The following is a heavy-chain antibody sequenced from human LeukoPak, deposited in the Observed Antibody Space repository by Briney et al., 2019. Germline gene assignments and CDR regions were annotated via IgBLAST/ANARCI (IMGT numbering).Heavy chain of an antibody. CDR3: ARGSSGWTVPNWYFDL. J-gene: IGHJ2*01. V-gene: IGHV3-74*01. D-gene: IGHD6-19*01. CDR2: INSDGSST. CDR1: GFTFSSYW. Sequence: GGSLRLSCAASGFTFSSYWMHWVRQAPGKGLVWVSRINSDGSSTSYADSVKGRFTISRDNAKNTLYLQMNSLRAEDTVVYYCARGSSGWTVPNWYFDLWGRGTLVTVSS.